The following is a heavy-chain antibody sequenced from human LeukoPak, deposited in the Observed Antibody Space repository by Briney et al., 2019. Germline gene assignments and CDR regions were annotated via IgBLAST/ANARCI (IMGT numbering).Heavy chain of an antibody. CDR2: TSSSGGNT. J-gene: IGHJ3*02. V-gene: IGHV3-64*04. CDR3: ARDFSGRGDAFDI. CDR1: GFTFSSCA. Sequence: GGSLRLSCSASGFTFSSCAMHWVRQAPGKGLEFVSATSSSGGNTYYADSVKGRFTISRDNSKNTLYLQMNSLRAGDTAVYYCARDFSGRGDAFDIWGQGTMVTVSS. D-gene: IGHD1-26*01.